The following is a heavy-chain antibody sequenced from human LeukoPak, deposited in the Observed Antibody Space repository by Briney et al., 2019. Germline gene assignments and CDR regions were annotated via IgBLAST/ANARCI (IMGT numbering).Heavy chain of an antibody. CDR1: GGSISSYY. D-gene: IGHD5-12*01. J-gene: IGHJ3*02. Sequence: SETLSLTCTVSGGSISSYYWSWIRQPPGKGLEWIGEINHSGSTNYNPSLKSRVTISVDTSKNQFSLKLSSVTAADTAVYYCARVRRGIVAFDIWGQGTMVTVSS. CDR2: INHSGST. CDR3: ARVRRGIVAFDI. V-gene: IGHV4-34*01.